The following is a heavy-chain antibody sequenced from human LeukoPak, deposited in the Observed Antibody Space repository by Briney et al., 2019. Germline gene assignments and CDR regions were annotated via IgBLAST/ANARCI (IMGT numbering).Heavy chain of an antibody. CDR3: ARGPPDFWSAYYDY. D-gene: IGHD3-3*01. CDR1: GGSISSYY. CDR2: IYYSGST. J-gene: IGHJ4*02. Sequence: SETLSLTCTVSGGSISSYYWSWIRQPPGKGLEWIGYIYYSGSTNYNPSLKSRVTISVDTSKNQFSLKLRSVTAADTAVYYCARGPPDFWSAYYDYWGQGTLVTVSS. V-gene: IGHV4-59*01.